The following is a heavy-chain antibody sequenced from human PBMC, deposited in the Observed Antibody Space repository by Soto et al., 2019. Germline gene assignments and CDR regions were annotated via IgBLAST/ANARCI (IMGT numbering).Heavy chain of an antibody. Sequence: PSETLSLTCAVYGGSFSGYYWSWIRQPPGKGLEWIGEINHSGSTNYNPSLKSRVTISVDTSKNQFSLKLSSVTAADTAVYYCARGRGVLRFLEWSTYGMDAWGQGTTVTV. D-gene: IGHD3-3*01. CDR3: ARGRGVLRFLEWSTYGMDA. V-gene: IGHV4-34*01. CDR1: GGSFSGYY. J-gene: IGHJ6*02. CDR2: INHSGST.